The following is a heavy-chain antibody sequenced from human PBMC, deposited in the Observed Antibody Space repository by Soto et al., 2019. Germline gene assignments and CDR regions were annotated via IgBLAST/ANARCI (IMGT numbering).Heavy chain of an antibody. V-gene: IGHV4-39*01. CDR1: GGSFSSNRYY. CDR2: IFYTGST. D-gene: IGHD6-13*01. J-gene: IGHJ5*02. Sequence: SETLSLTCTVSGGSFSSNRYYWGSIRQPPGKELEWIGSIFYTGSTYYNPSFGGRVTISVDTPKDQFSLKLSSLTAADTAVYYCARGISAAGTVRNWFDPWGQGTLVTVSS. CDR3: ARGISAAGTVRNWFDP.